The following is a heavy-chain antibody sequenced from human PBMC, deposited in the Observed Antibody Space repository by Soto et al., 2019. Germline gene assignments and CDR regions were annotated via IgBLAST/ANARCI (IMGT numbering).Heavy chain of an antibody. J-gene: IGHJ4*02. CDR3: AKDTRLRLGDSSFDAFDY. D-gene: IGHD3-16*02. Sequence: GGSLRLSCAASGFTFSSYGMSWVRQAPGKGLEWVSGISGSGGSTYYADSVRGRFTISRDNSKNTLYLQMSSLRAEDTAVYYCAKDTRLRLGDSSFDAFDYWGQGTLVTVSS. CDR1: GFTFSSYG. V-gene: IGHV3-23*01. CDR2: ISGSGGST.